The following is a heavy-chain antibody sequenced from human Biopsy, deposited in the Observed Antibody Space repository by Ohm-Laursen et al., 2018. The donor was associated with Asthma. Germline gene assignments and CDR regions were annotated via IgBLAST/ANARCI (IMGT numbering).Heavy chain of an antibody. D-gene: IGHD2-2*01. CDR1: GGTFTTSV. J-gene: IGHJ4*02. V-gene: IGHV1-69*13. CDR2: ITSVFGTT. Sequence: SETASCKSLGGTFTTSVIGWVRQAPGQGLEWMGVITSVFGTTTYPQKFQDRVTITADDSTSTVYMELSSLRSEDTAVYYCARKAGSCISRTCYSLDFWGQGTLVTVSS. CDR3: ARKAGSCISRTCYSLDF.